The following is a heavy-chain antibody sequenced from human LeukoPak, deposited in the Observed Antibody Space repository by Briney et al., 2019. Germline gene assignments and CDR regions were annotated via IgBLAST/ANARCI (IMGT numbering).Heavy chain of an antibody. D-gene: IGHD3-10*01. Sequence: SETLSRTCAVYGGSFSGYYWSWIRQPPGKGLEWIGEINHSGSTNYNPSLKSRVTISVDTSKNQFSLKLSSVTAADTAVYYCATSSEIGTGGYYFDYWGQGTLVTVSS. V-gene: IGHV4-34*01. CDR1: GGSFSGYY. CDR2: INHSGST. CDR3: ATSSEIGTGGYYFDY. J-gene: IGHJ4*02.